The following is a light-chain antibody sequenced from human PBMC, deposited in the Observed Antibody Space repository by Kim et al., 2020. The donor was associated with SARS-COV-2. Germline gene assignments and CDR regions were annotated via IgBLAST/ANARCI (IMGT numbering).Light chain of an antibody. Sequence: QSALTQPRSVSGSPGQSVTISCTGTSSDVGGYNYVSWYQQHPGKAPTLMISDVSKRPSGVPDRFSGYKSGNTASLTISGLQAEDEADYYCCSYAGSFYVFGTGTKVTVL. J-gene: IGLJ1*01. CDR1: SSDVGGYNY. CDR3: CSYAGSFYV. CDR2: DVS. V-gene: IGLV2-11*01.